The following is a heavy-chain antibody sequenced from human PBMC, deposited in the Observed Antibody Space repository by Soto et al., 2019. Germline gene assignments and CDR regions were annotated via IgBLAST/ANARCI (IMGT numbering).Heavy chain of an antibody. V-gene: IGHV3-9*01. J-gene: IGHJ6*03. Sequence: EVQLVESGGGLVQPGRSLRLSCAASGFTFDDYAMHWVRQAPGKGLEWVSGISWNSGSIGYADSVKGRFTISRDNAKNSLYLQMNSLRAEDTALYYCAKGGPEGVVAATSLYYYYMYVWGKGTTVTVSS. CDR3: AKGGPEGVVAATSLYYYYMYV. D-gene: IGHD2-15*01. CDR2: ISWNSGSI. CDR1: GFTFDDYA.